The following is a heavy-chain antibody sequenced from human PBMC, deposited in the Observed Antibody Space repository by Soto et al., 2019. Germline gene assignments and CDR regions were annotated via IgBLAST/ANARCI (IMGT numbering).Heavy chain of an antibody. J-gene: IGHJ4*02. CDR3: ARDAPPADY. CDR1: GYTFTSYA. Sequence: GASVKVSCKASGYTFTSYAISWMRQAPGQGLEWMGWISAYNGNTNYAQKLQGRVTMTTDTSTSTAYMELRSLGSDDKAVYYCARDAPPADYWGQGTLVTVSS. CDR2: ISAYNGNT. V-gene: IGHV1-18*01.